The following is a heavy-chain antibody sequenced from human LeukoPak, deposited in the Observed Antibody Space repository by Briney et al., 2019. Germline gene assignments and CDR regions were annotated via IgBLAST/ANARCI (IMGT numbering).Heavy chain of an antibody. J-gene: IGHJ4*02. CDR2: IKSKTDGGTT. CDR3: TTYYYGSGVFESVLNY. Sequence: GESLRLSCAASGFTFSDYAMYWVRQAPGKGLEWVGRIKSKTDGGTTDYAAPVKGRFTISRDDSKNTLYLQMNSLKTEDTAVYYCTTYYYGSGVFESVLNYWGQGTLVTVSS. V-gene: IGHV3-15*01. D-gene: IGHD3-10*01. CDR1: GFTFSDYA.